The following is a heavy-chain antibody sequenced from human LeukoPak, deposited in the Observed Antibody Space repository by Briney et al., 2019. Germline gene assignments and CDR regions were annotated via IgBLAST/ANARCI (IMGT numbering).Heavy chain of an antibody. V-gene: IGHV4-30-2*06. CDR1: GGSINTGGYH. CDR2: IFHTGST. Sequence: SETLSVSCSVSGGSINTGGYHWSWIRQSPAKGLEWIGYIFHTGSTNYNPSLKSRVTISVDKSKNQFSLKMNSVSAADTAVYYCARSGDNCDYVWVDPWGQGTLVTVSS. CDR3: ARSGDNCDYVWVDP. D-gene: IGHD4-17*01. J-gene: IGHJ5*02.